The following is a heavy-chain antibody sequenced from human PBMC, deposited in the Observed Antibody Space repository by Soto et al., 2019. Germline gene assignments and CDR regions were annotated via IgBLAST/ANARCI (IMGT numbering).Heavy chain of an antibody. CDR2: IYYSGST. Sequence: SETLSLTCTVSGGSISSYYWSWIRQPPGKGLEWIGYIYYSGSTNYNPSLKSRVTISVDTSKNQFSLKLSSVTAADTAVYYCARESSGSGSRLGAFDIWGQGTMVTVSS. D-gene: IGHD3-10*01. CDR3: ARESSGSGSRLGAFDI. CDR1: GGSISSYY. V-gene: IGHV4-59*01. J-gene: IGHJ3*02.